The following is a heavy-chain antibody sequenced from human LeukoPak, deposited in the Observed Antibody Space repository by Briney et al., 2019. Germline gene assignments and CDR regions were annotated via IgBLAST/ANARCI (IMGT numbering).Heavy chain of an antibody. V-gene: IGHV1-24*01. CDR3: ATEIWEDGYNNWFDP. CDR1: GYTLTELS. Sequence: ASVKVSCKVSGYTLTELSMNWVRQAPGKGLEWMGGFDPEDGETIYAQKFQGRVTMTEDTSTDTAYMELSSLRSEDTAVYYCATEIWEDGYNNWFDPWGQGTLVTVSS. D-gene: IGHD5-24*01. J-gene: IGHJ5*02. CDR2: FDPEDGET.